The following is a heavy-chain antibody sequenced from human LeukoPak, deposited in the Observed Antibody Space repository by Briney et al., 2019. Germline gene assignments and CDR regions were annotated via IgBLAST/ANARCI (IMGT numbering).Heavy chain of an antibody. CDR2: ISSVGSTR. Sequence: GGSLRLSCGVSGFTFSSYEMNWVRQAPGKGLEWVSYISSVGSTRHYADSVKGRFTISRDNAKNSLYLQMNSLRAEDTAVYYCARERIAVGRGFFDYWGQGTLVTVSS. CDR1: GFTFSSYE. CDR3: ARERIAVGRGFFDY. D-gene: IGHD6-19*01. J-gene: IGHJ4*02. V-gene: IGHV3-48*03.